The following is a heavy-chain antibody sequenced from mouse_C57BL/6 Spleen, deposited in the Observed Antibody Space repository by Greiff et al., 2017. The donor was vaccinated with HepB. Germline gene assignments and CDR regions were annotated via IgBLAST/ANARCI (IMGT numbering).Heavy chain of an antibody. CDR3: ARGLTGPYAMDY. Sequence: EVQVVESGPGLVKPSQSLSLTCSVTGYSITSGYYWNWIRQFPGNKLEWMGYISYDGSNNYNPSLKNRISITRDTSKNQFFLKLNSVTTEDTATYYCARGLTGPYAMDYWGQGTSVTVSS. CDR1: GYSITSGYY. V-gene: IGHV3-6*01. CDR2: ISYDGSN. J-gene: IGHJ4*01. D-gene: IGHD4-1*01.